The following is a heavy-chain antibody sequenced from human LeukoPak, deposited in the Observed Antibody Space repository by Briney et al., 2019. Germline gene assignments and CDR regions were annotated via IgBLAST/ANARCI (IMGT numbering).Heavy chain of an antibody. CDR2: IYHSGST. J-gene: IGHJ4*02. Sequence: PSETLSLTCTVSGYSISSGYYWGWIRPPPGKGLEWIGIIYHSGSTYYNPSLKSRVTISVDTSKNQFSLKLSSVTAADTAVYYCARGRVEDLPPVNWGQGTLVTVSS. V-gene: IGHV4-38-2*02. D-gene: IGHD3-16*02. CDR3: ARGRVEDLPPVN. CDR1: GYSISSGYY.